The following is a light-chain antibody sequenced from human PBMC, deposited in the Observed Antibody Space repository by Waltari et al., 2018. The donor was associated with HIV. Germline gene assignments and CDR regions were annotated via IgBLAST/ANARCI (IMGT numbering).Light chain of an antibody. V-gene: IGLV3-1*01. CDR1: ELGDKY. CDR3: QAWGGTINGV. Sequence: SYEVTQPPSVAVSPGQTASITCSGYELGDKYTCWYQQKPGQSPLLVIYQDYKRPSGIPERFSGSSSGHTATLTISGTLPLDEADYYCQAWGGTINGVFGRGTKLTVL. CDR2: QDY. J-gene: IGLJ2*01.